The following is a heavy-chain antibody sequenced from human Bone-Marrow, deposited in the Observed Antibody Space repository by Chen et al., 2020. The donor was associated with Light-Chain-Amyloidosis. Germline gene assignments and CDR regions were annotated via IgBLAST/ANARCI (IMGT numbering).Heavy chain of an antibody. CDR2: ISGSGASR. J-gene: IGHJ3*02. V-gene: IGHV3-23*04. Sequence: EVQLVESGGGLLQRGGSLRLSCAAPGLAFSSYAMSWVRPSRGKGLEWGSTISGSGASRYSGDALRCRLTISSDSSHNALLLKMNGLSAEDTAVYYCAKDISYDDILPGYPADAFDIWGQGTMVTVSS. CDR3: AKDISYDDILPGYPADAFDI. CDR1: GLAFSSYA. D-gene: IGHD3-9*01.